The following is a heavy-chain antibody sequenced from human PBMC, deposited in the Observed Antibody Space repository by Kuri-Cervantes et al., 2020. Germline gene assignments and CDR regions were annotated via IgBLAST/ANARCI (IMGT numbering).Heavy chain of an antibody. CDR2: IKQDGSEK. V-gene: IGHV3-7*03. D-gene: IGHD6-25*01. J-gene: IGHJ6*03. CDR1: GFTFSSYW. Sequence: GGSLRLSCAASGFTFSSYWMSWVRQAPGKGLEWVANIKQDGSEKYYVDSVKGRFTISRDNAKNSLYLQMDSLRAEDTAVYYCARGRRYTSALFHHYYMDVWGQGTTVTVSS. CDR3: ARGRRYTSALFHHYYMDV.